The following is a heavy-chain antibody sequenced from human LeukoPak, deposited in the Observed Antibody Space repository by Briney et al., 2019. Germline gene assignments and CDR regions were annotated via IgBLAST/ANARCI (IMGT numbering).Heavy chain of an antibody. CDR3: AKDMTIVLVPAANWFDP. CDR1: GFIFSSFG. J-gene: IGHJ5*02. CDR2: IPYDGNNK. D-gene: IGHD2-2*01. V-gene: IGHV3-30*02. Sequence: GGSLRLSCAASGFIFSSFGMHWVRQAPGKGLEWVAFIPYDGNNKYYADSVKGRFTISRDNSKNTLYLQMNSLRAEDTAVYYCAKDMTIVLVPAANWFDPWGQGTLVTVSS.